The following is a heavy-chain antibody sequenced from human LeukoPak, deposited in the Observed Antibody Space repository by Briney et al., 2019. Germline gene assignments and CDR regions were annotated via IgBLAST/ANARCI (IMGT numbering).Heavy chain of an antibody. CDR1: GFTFSSYA. D-gene: IGHD3-10*01. V-gene: IGHV3-23*01. CDR3: ARGCGSGYYFDY. CDR2: ISGSGGST. J-gene: IGHJ4*02. Sequence: GGSLRLSCAASGFTFSSYAMSWVRQAPGKGLEWDSAISGSGGSTYYADSVKGRFTISRDNSRNTLYLQMNSLRAEDTAVYYCARGCGSGYYFDYWGQGTLVTVSS.